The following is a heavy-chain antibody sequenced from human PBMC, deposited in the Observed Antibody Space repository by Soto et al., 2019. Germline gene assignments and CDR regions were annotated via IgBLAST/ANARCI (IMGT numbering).Heavy chain of an antibody. D-gene: IGHD3-22*01. Sequence: EVQLVESGGGLVKPGGSLRLSCAASGFTFSSYSMNWVRQAPGKGLEWVSSISSSSSYIYYADSVKGRFTISRDNAKNSLYLQMNSLRAEDTAVYYCAREHSSGYYYYYYGMDVWGQGTTVTVSS. CDR1: GFTFSSYS. CDR3: AREHSSGYYYYYYGMDV. CDR2: ISSSSSYI. V-gene: IGHV3-21*01. J-gene: IGHJ6*02.